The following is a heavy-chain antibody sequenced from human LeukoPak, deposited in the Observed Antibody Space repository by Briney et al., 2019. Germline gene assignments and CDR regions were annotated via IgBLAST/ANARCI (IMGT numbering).Heavy chain of an antibody. Sequence: PSETLSLICTVSGGSIGTYYWSWVRQSPGTGLEWIGYIYVTGTRYNPYLQSRVTISVGRSRNQFFLKMTSVTAADTAVYYCARHIGGGIEDMDVWGRGTKVTVSS. CDR3: ARHIGGGIEDMDV. V-gene: IGHV4-59*08. D-gene: IGHD3-16*02. J-gene: IGHJ6*03. CDR1: GGSIGTYY. CDR2: IYVTGT.